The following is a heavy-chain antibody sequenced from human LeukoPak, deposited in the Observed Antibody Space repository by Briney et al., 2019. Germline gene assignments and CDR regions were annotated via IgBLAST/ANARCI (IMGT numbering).Heavy chain of an antibody. V-gene: IGHV1-8*01. CDR3: ATLCGGDCYMGRFDY. D-gene: IGHD2-21*02. CDR1: GYTFTSND. Sequence: ASVKVSCKASGYTFTSNDINWVRQATGQGLEWMGWMNPNSGNTGYAQKFQGRVTLTRNTSISTAYMELSSLRSEDTAVYYCATLCGGDCYMGRFDYWGQGTLVTVSS. J-gene: IGHJ4*02. CDR2: MNPNSGNT.